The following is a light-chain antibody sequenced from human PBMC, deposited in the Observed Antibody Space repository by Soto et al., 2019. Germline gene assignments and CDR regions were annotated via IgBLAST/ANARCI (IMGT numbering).Light chain of an antibody. CDR2: GAS. CDR3: QKLNTYPIT. Sequence: NQLTQSPSSLSASVGDRVTITCRASQGISSYLAWYQQKPGKAPKLLIYGASTLEGGVPFRFSGSGSGTDFTLIISSVQPEDFATYYCQKLNTYPITFGQGTRLEIK. V-gene: IGKV1-9*01. CDR1: QGISSY. J-gene: IGKJ5*01.